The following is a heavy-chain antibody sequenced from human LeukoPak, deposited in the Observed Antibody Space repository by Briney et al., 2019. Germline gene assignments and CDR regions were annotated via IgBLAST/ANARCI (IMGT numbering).Heavy chain of an antibody. V-gene: IGHV3-15*01. D-gene: IGHD3-16*01. Sequence: GRSRRLSCAASGFTFSNAWMSCVRHAPGNWREWVGRIKSKTDGGTTDYAAPVKGRFTISRDDSKNTLYLQMNSLKTEDTAVYYCTTAVGDDYGDYWGQGTLVTVSS. CDR3: TTAVGDDYGDY. J-gene: IGHJ4*02. CDR2: IKSKTDGGTT. CDR1: GFTFSNAW.